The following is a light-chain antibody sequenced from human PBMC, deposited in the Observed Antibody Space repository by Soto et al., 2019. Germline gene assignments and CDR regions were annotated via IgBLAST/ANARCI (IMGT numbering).Light chain of an antibody. CDR3: KQSYSTPRT. Sequence: DIQMTQSPSSLSASVGHSVTITCRASQSITIYLNWYQQKPGEAHKLLIFGAYTLQSGVQSRFSGSGSGTDFTLTIRSLQPEDFATYYCKQSYSTPRTFGQGTKVDIK. CDR2: GAY. CDR1: QSITIY. V-gene: IGKV1-39*01. J-gene: IGKJ1*01.